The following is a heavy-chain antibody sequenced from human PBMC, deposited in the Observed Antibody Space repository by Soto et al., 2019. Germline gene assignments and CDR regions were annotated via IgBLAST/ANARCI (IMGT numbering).Heavy chain of an antibody. CDR2: IKSKTEGGTT. Sequence: EVQLVESGGGLVKPGGSLRLSCAASGFTFSNAWMNWVRQAPGKGLEWVGRIKSKTEGGTTDYAAPVKGRFTISRDDSKNTLYLQMNSLKTEDTAGYYCTTANSDAYYYDSSGYLGYWGQGTLVTVSS. CDR3: TTANSDAYYYDSSGYLGY. CDR1: GFTFSNAW. J-gene: IGHJ4*02. V-gene: IGHV3-15*07. D-gene: IGHD3-22*01.